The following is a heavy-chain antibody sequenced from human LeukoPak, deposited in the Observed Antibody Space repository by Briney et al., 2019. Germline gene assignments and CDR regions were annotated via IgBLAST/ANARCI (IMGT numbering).Heavy chain of an antibody. V-gene: IGHV3-74*01. CDR3: ARDRANYVILTGPNWFDP. J-gene: IGHJ5*02. CDR2: INSDGSST. Sequence: PGGSLRLSCAASGFAFSSYWMHWVRQAPGKGLVWVSRINSDGSSTSYADSVKGRFTISRDNAKNTLYLQMNSLRAEHTAAYYCARDRANYVILTGPNWFDPWGQGTLATVSS. CDR1: GFAFSSYW. D-gene: IGHD3-9*01.